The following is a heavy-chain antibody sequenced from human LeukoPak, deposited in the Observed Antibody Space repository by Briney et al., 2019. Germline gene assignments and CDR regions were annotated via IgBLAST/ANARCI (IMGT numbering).Heavy chain of an antibody. CDR3: ARVSSSGWYNWFDP. D-gene: IGHD6-19*01. J-gene: IGHJ5*02. Sequence: SETLSLTCAVYGGSFSGYYWSWIRQPPGKGLEWIGEINHSGSTNYNPSLKSRVTISVDTSKNQFSLKLSSVTAADTAVSYCARVSSSGWYNWFDPWGQGTLVTVSS. CDR1: GGSFSGYY. CDR2: INHSGST. V-gene: IGHV4-34*01.